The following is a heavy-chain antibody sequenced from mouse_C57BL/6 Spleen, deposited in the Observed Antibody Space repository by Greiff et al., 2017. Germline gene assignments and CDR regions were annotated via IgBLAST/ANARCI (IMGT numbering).Heavy chain of an antibody. CDR3: ASYYYGSSYDWYFDV. CDR1: GFTFSDYG. J-gene: IGHJ1*03. D-gene: IGHD1-1*01. V-gene: IGHV5-17*01. CDR2: ISSGSSTI. Sequence: EVKLMESGGGLVKPGGSLKLSCAASGFTFSDYGMHWVRQAPEKGLEWVAYISSGSSTIYYADTVKGRFTISRDNAKNTLFLQMTSLRSEDTAMYYCASYYYGSSYDWYFDVWGTGTTVTVSS.